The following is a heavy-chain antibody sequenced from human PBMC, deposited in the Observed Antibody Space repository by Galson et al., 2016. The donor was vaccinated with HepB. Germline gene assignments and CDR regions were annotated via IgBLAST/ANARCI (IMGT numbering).Heavy chain of an antibody. Sequence: SLRLSCAVSGLSINSNYMTWVLQAPGKGLEWVSFLYSSGNTYYADSVKGRFTFSRDNSKNTLYLQMTSLTVDDTAVYYCARQDFAGVYFDYWGQGTLVTVSS. J-gene: IGHJ4*02. CDR3: ARQDFAGVYFDY. CDR1: GLSINSNY. V-gene: IGHV3-66*04. D-gene: IGHD7-27*01. CDR2: LYSSGNT.